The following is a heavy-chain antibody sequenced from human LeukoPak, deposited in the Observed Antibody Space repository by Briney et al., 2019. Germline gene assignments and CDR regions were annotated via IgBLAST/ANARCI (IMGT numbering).Heavy chain of an antibody. CDR3: ARDSVLGKGRAFDI. Sequence: PSQTLSLTCTVSGGSISGGGYYWSWIRQHPGKGLEWIGYIYYSGSTYYNPSLKSRVTISVDTSKNQFSLKLSSVTAADTAVYYCARDSVLGKGRAFDIWGQGTMVTVSS. CDR2: IYYSGST. D-gene: IGHD6-6*01. J-gene: IGHJ3*02. CDR1: GGSISGGGYY. V-gene: IGHV4-31*03.